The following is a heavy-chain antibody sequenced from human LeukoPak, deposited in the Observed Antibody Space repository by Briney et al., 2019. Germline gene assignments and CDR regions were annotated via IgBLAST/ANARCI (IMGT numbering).Heavy chain of an antibody. CDR1: GGSISSGSYY. Sequence: PSETLSLTCTVSGGSISSGSYYWSWIRQPAGKGLEWIGRIYTSGSTNYNPSLKSRVTISVDTSKNQFSLKLSSVTAADTAIYYCAREAPHYSTGRCGYFDSWGQGTLVTVSS. CDR2: IYTSGST. D-gene: IGHD6-19*01. V-gene: IGHV4-61*02. J-gene: IGHJ4*02. CDR3: AREAPHYSTGRCGYFDS.